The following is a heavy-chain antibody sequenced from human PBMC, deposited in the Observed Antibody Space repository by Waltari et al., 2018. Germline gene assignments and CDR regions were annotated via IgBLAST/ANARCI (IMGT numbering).Heavy chain of an antibody. CDR3: ARYAGYSSGWYGVDY. Sequence: QVQLVESGGGVVQPGRSLRLSCAASGFTFSRYGMHWVRQATGKGLEWVAVIWYDGSNKYYADSVKGRFTISRDNSKNTLYLQMNSLRAEDTAVYYCARYAGYSSGWYGVDYWGQGTLVTVSS. V-gene: IGHV3-33*01. CDR2: IWYDGSNK. J-gene: IGHJ4*02. D-gene: IGHD6-19*01. CDR1: GFTFSRYG.